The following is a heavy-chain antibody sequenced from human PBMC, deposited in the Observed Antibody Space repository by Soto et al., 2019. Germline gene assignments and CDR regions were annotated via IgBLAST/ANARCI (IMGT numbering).Heavy chain of an antibody. CDR2: ILSDYNT. Sequence: EVQLLESGGGLVQPGGTLTLSCAASGFTFSDYTMSWVRQAPGKVLECISVILSDYNTYYAGSVRGRFTISRDNSKNTLYLEMNRLRAEDTAVYYCARRTSGYFGYWGQGALFTVSP. CDR1: GFTFSDYT. CDR3: ARRTSGYFGY. D-gene: IGHD6-19*01. J-gene: IGHJ4*02. V-gene: IGHV3-23*03.